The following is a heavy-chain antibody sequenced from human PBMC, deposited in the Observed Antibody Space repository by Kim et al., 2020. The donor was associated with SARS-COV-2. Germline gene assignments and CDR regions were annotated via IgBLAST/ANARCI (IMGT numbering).Heavy chain of an antibody. V-gene: IGHV3-74*01. CDR2: INTDGSSP. J-gene: IGHJ6*02. CDR1: GFTFSNYW. CDR3: VRGRREGMDV. Sequence: VGSLRLSCAASGFTFSNYWIHWVRQAPGEGLVWVSHINTDGSSPSYADSVKGRFTISRDNAKNTLYLQMNSLRAEDTAVYYCVRGRREGMDVWGQGTTVTVSS.